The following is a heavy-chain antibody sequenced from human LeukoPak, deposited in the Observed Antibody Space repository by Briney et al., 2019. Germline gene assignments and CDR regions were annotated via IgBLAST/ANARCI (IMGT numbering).Heavy chain of an antibody. D-gene: IGHD1-26*01. CDR2: IGTAGDT. V-gene: IGHV3-13*04. CDR3: ARTSGSYYEFDY. J-gene: IGHJ4*02. CDR1: GFTFSSYD. Sequence: GGSPRLSCAASGFTFSSYDMHWVRQAPGKGLEWVSAIGTAGDTYYPGSVKGRFTISRENAKNSLYLQMNSLRAGDTAVYYCARTSGSYYEFDYWGQGTLVTVSS.